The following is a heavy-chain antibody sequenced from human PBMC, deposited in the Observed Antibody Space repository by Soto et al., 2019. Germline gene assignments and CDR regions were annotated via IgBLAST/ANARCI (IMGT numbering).Heavy chain of an antibody. V-gene: IGHV1-18*01. J-gene: IGHJ3*02. CDR2: ISAYNGDT. D-gene: IGHD2-2*01. CDR1: GYTFTNYG. CDR3: ARDTPSRFVVVASATFDI. Sequence: QVHLVQSGAEVKKPGASVKVSCKASGYTFTNYGVSWVRQAPGQGLEWLGWISAYNGDTKSAQKLPGRGTMTTDTSTSTAYMELMSLRSDDTAVYFCARDTPSRFVVVASATFDIWGQGTIVTVSA.